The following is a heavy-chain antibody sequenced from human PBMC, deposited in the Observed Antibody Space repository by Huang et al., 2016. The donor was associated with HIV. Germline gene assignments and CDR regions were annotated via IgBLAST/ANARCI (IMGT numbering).Heavy chain of an antibody. Sequence: QILLIESGGGVVQPGRSLRLSCAASGFTFSSYGMHWVRQAPGKGLEGVAVISYDEDNKYYADAVGGRFTSSRDNSKNTLYLQMNSLRIEDTAVYYCARGPIRFLAWLLNFDYWGQGALVTVSS. CDR1: GFTFSSYG. J-gene: IGHJ4*02. CDR2: ISYDEDNK. D-gene: IGHD3-3*01. V-gene: IGHV3-30*03. CDR3: ARGPIRFLAWLLNFDY.